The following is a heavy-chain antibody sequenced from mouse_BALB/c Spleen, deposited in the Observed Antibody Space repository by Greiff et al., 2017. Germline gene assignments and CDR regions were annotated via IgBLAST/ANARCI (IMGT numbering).Heavy chain of an antibody. CDR3: ARGGVYGYDGFDY. CDR2: ISSGGSYT. Sequence: EVQLVESGGGLVKPGGSLKLSCAASGFTFSSYAMSWVRQSPEKRLEWVAEISSGGSYTYYPDTVTGRFTISRDNAKNTLYLEMSSLRSEDTAMYYCARGGVYGYDGFDYWGQGTTLTVSS. J-gene: IGHJ2*01. V-gene: IGHV5-9-4*01. D-gene: IGHD2-2*01. CDR1: GFTFSSYA.